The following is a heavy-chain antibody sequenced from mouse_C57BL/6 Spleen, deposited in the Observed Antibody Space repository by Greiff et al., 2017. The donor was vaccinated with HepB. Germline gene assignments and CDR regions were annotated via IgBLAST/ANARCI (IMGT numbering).Heavy chain of an antibody. CDR1: GFTFSDYG. Sequence: EVHLVESGGGLVKPGGSLKLSCAASGFTFSDYGMHWVRQAPEKGLEWVAYISSGSSTIYYADTVKGRFTISRDNAKNTLFLQMTSLRSEDTAMYYCARYYGSSYPFAYWGQGTLVTVSA. CDR2: ISSGSSTI. V-gene: IGHV5-17*01. J-gene: IGHJ3*01. D-gene: IGHD1-1*01. CDR3: ARYYGSSYPFAY.